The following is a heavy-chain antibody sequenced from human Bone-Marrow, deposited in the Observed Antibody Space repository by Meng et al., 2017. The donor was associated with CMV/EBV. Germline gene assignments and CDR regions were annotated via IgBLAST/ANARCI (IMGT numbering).Heavy chain of an antibody. D-gene: IGHD3/OR15-3a*01. CDR1: GFTFSSYS. Sequence: GGSLRLSCAASGFTFSSYSMNWVRQAPGKGLEGVSSISSSSSYRYYADSVKGRFNISRDNAKNSLYLQMNSLRAEDTAVYYCARDFGTTTVYYYYGMDVWGQGTTVTVSS. CDR3: ARDFGTTTVYYYYGMDV. J-gene: IGHJ6*02. CDR2: ISSSSSYR. V-gene: IGHV3-21*01.